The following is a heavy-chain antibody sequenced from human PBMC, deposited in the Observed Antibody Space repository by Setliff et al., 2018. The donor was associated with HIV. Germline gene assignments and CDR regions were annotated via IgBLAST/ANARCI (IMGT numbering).Heavy chain of an antibody. CDR2: IIPVLDMP. CDR1: GGTFDNYP. J-gene: IGHJ3*02. Sequence: VASVKVSCKSSGGTFDNYPINWVRQAPGQGLEWMGGIIPVLDMPHYAQKFQGRVTMPADKSTNTAYMEVTSLRSEDTAVYYCARKEYQLLHAFDIWGQGTMVTVSS. D-gene: IGHD2-2*01. CDR3: ARKEYQLLHAFDI. V-gene: IGHV1-69*10.